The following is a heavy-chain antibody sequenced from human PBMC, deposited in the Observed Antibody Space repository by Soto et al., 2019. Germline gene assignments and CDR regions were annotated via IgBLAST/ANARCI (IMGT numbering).Heavy chain of an antibody. V-gene: IGHV3-7*01. CDR3: ARELDYYDSSGYGEFDY. Sequence: EVQLVESGGGLVQPGGSLRLSCAASGFTFSSYWMSWVRQAPGKGLEWVANIKQDGSEKYYVDSVKGRFTISRDNAKNSLYLQMNSLRAEDTAVYYCARELDYYDSSGYGEFDYWGQGTLVTVSS. CDR1: GFTFSSYW. J-gene: IGHJ4*02. CDR2: IKQDGSEK. D-gene: IGHD3-22*01.